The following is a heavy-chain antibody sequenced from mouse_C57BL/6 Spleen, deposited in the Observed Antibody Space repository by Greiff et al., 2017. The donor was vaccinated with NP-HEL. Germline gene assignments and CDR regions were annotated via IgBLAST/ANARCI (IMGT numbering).Heavy chain of an antibody. Sequence: QVQLKESGAELARPGASVKMSCKASGYTFTSYTMHWVKQRPGQGLEWIGYINPSSGYTKYNQKFKDKATLTADKSSSTAYMQLSSLTSEDSAVYYCARSLTTVVATGAMDYWGQGTSVTVSS. J-gene: IGHJ4*01. D-gene: IGHD1-1*01. CDR3: ARSLTTVVATGAMDY. CDR2: INPSSGYT. V-gene: IGHV1-4*01. CDR1: GYTFTSYT.